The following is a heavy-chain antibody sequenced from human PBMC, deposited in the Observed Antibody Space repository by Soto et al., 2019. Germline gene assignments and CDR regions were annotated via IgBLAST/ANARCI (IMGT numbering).Heavy chain of an antibody. CDR1: GGSFSGYY. CDR2: INHSGST. V-gene: IGHV4-34*01. CDR3: ARGWGRIFDY. D-gene: IGHD7-27*01. J-gene: IGHJ4*02. Sequence: QVQLQQWGAGLLKPSETLSLTCAVYGGSFSGYYWSWIRQPPGKGLEWIGEINHSGSTNYNPSLKSRVTISVDTSKNQFSLKLSSVTAVDTAVYYCARGWGRIFDYWGQGTLVTVSS.